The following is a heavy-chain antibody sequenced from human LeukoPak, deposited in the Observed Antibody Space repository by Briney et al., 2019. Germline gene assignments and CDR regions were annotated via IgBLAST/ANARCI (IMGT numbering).Heavy chain of an antibody. V-gene: IGHV4-59*08. CDR2: FYYSGAT. CDR1: GGSITSSY. Sequence: SETLSLTCTVSGGSITSSYWSWLQQPPGKGLQWIGYFYYSGATNYNPSLKSRVTISVDTSKTQLSLKMTSMTAADTAVYYCARSNARDGYNFGYWGQGTLVTASS. D-gene: IGHD5-24*01. J-gene: IGHJ4*02. CDR3: ARSNARDGYNFGY.